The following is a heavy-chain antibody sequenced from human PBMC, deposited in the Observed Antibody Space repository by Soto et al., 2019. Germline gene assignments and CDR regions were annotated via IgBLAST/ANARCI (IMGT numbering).Heavy chain of an antibody. CDR3: AKSVVQLWSPYYYYYYGMDV. V-gene: IGHV3-74*01. Sequence: PGGSLRLSCAASGFTFRSHRIHWVRQAPGKGLEWVSRINTGGGGTNYADSVKGRFTISRDNSKNTLYLQMNSLRVEDTAVYYCAKSVVQLWSPYYYYYYGMDVWGQGTTVTVSS. J-gene: IGHJ6*02. CDR2: INTGGGGT. CDR1: GFTFRSHR. D-gene: IGHD5-18*01.